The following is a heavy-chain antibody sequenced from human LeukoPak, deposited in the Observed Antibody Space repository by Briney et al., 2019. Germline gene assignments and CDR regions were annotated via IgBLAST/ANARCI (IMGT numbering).Heavy chain of an antibody. Sequence: GGSLRLSCAASGFTFNSYAMSWVRQAPGKGLEWVSAISGSGGSTYYADSVKGRFTISRDNSKNTLYLQMNSLRAEDTAVYYCAKDRMITFGGVIVPSYYFDYWGQGTLVTVSS. J-gene: IGHJ4*02. CDR1: GFTFNSYA. D-gene: IGHD3-16*02. V-gene: IGHV3-23*01. CDR2: ISGSGGST. CDR3: AKDRMITFGGVIVPSYYFDY.